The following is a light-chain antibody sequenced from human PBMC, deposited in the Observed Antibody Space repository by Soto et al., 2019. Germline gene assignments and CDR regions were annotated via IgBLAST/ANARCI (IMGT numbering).Light chain of an antibody. CDR3: QQYNSYPYT. V-gene: IGKV1-5*03. CDR1: HSISSW. Sequence: DIQMTQSPSTLSASVGDRVTITCRASHSISSWLAWYQQKPGKAPKLLIYKASSLKSGVPSRFSGSGSGTDFTLTISCLQPDDFATYYCQQYNSYPYTFGQGTKLEIK. CDR2: KAS. J-gene: IGKJ2*01.